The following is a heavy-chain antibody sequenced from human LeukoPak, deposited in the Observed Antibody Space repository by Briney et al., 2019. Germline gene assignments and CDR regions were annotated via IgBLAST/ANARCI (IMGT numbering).Heavy chain of an antibody. D-gene: IGHD3-3*01. Sequence: TLSLTCTVSGVSISSGGYYWSWIRQHPGKGLEWIGYIYYSGSTYYNPSLKSRVTISVDTSKNQFSLKLSSVTAADTAVYYCARARPSSTIFRAWGQGTLVTVSS. CDR1: GVSISSGGYY. CDR2: IYYSGST. CDR3: ARARPSSTIFRA. V-gene: IGHV4-31*03. J-gene: IGHJ5*02.